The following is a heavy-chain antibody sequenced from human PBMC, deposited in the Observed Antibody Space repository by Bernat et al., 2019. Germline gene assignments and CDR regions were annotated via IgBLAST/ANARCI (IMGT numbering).Heavy chain of an antibody. D-gene: IGHD6-25*01. Sequence: QVQLVESGGGLVKPGGSLRLSCAASGFTFSDYYMSWIRQAPGTGLDWVSYISSSSSYTNYADSVKGRVTSTIDNAKNSLDLQMNSLRAEDTAVYYCARGTSTSGPHMDVWGKGSTVTVSS. CDR1: GFTFSDYY. CDR2: ISSSSSYT. J-gene: IGHJ6*03. V-gene: IGHV3-11*05. CDR3: ARGTSTSGPHMDV.